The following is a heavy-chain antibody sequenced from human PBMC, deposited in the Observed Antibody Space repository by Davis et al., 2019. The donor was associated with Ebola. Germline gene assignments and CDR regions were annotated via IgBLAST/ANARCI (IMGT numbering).Heavy chain of an antibody. D-gene: IGHD3-9*01. CDR1: GFTFRKYN. Sequence: PGGSLRLSCAASGFTFRKYNMNWVRLAPGKGLEWISYISSGGDAIFYADSVKGRFTISRDNAKNSLYLQMNSLRAEDTAVYYCARDYDPHLTLYYYYYYMDVWGKGTTVTVSS. CDR2: ISSGGDAI. V-gene: IGHV3-48*04. J-gene: IGHJ6*03. CDR3: ARDYDPHLTLYYYYYYMDV.